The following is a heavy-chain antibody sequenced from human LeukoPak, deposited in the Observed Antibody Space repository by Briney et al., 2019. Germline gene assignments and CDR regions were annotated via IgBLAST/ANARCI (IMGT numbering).Heavy chain of an antibody. Sequence: ASVKVSCKASGYTFTSYGISWVRQAPGQGLEWMGWISANNGNTNHAQNLQGRVTMTTDTSTSTAYMELRSLTSDDTAVYYCARDRVVVARYVDYWGQGTLVTVSS. J-gene: IGHJ4*02. CDR3: ARDRVVVARYVDY. D-gene: IGHD3-22*01. CDR2: ISANNGNT. CDR1: GYTFTSYG. V-gene: IGHV1-18*01.